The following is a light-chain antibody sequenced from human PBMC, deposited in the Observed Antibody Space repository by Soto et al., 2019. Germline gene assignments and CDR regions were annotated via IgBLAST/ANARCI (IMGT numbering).Light chain of an antibody. CDR2: RTS. CDR3: VLLYGGALV. J-gene: IGLJ3*02. CDR1: TGAVTSDYY. V-gene: IGLV7-43*01. Sequence: QTVVTQEPSLTVSPGGTVTLTCALTTGAVTSDYYPNWFQRKPGQALRTLIYRTSNKHSWTPARFSGYRLGGKAALTLSGVQPEDEADYYCVLLYGGALVFGGGTKLTV.